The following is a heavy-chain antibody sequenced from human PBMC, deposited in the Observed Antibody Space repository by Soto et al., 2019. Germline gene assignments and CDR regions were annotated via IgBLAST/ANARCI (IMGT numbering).Heavy chain of an antibody. CDR1: GGSISSSSDY. D-gene: IGHD1-26*01. CDR3: ARHPIVVTTLYFDY. Sequence: QLQLQESGPGLVKPSETLSLTCTVSGGSISSSSDYWGWIRQPPGKGLEWLEHIYYSGSTYYNTSLKSRITISMDTSKNQVSLKLTSVTAADTAVYYCARHPIVVTTLYFDYWGRGTLVTVSS. J-gene: IGHJ4*02. CDR2: IYYSGST. V-gene: IGHV4-39*01.